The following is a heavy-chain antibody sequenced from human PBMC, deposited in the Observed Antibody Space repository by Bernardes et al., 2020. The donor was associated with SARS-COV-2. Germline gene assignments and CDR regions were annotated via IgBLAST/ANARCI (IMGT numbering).Heavy chain of an antibody. CDR2: IKEDGSEK. V-gene: IGHV3-7*01. J-gene: IGHJ5*01. CDR1: GFTFSSYW. D-gene: IGHD5-18*01. Sequence: GSLRLSCAASGFTFSSYWMSWVRQAPGKGLEWVANIKEDGSEKNYVDSVKGRFSISRDNAKNSLYLQMNSLRAEDTAVYYCAKGGYRYGSWGQEPWSLSPQ. CDR3: AKGGYRYGS.